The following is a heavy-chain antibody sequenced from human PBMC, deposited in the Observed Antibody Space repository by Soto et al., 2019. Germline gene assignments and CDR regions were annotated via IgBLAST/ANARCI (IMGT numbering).Heavy chain of an antibody. CDR3: AKSDGCGGGSCYTGTYYYFDF. J-gene: IGHJ2*01. CDR1: GFTSSTYA. CDR2: ISESGHHT. D-gene: IGHD2-15*01. V-gene: IGHV3-23*01. Sequence: PVGSLRLSCAASGFTSSTYALNWVRQAPGKGLEWVSTISESGHHTYYADSVKGRFTISRDKSKNTLSLQMNSLRPEDTAVYYCAKSDGCGGGSCYTGTYYYFDFWGRGTLVTVSS.